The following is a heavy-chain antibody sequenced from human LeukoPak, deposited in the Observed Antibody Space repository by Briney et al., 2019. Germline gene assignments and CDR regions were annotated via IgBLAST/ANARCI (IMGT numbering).Heavy chain of an antibody. CDR3: TTGPYDYGSGTYYH. CDR1: GFTFSNAW. D-gene: IGHD3-10*01. Sequence: GGSLRLSCAASGFTFSNAWMSWVRQAPGEGLEWVGRIKSKTDGGTTDYAAPVKGRFTISRDDSKNTLYVQMNSLKTEDTAVYYCTTGPYDYGSGTYYHWGQGTLVTVSS. V-gene: IGHV3-15*01. CDR2: IKSKTDGGTT. J-gene: IGHJ4*02.